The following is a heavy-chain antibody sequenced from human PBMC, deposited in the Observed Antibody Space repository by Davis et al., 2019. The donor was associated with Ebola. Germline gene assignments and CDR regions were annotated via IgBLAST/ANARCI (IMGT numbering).Heavy chain of an antibody. CDR2: ISSNGGRT. V-gene: IGHV3-64D*08. J-gene: IGHJ4*02. Sequence: GESLKISCSASGFTFSSYAMHWVRQAPGKGLEYVSAISSNGGRTYYADSVKGRFTISRDNSKNTLYLQMSSLRAEDTAVYYCVKGLTVTTYYYFDYWGQGTLVTVSS. CDR3: VKGLTVTTYYYFDY. D-gene: IGHD4-17*01. CDR1: GFTFSSYA.